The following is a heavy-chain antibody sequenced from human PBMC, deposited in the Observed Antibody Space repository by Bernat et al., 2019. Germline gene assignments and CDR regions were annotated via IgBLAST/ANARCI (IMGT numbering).Heavy chain of an antibody. CDR2: IIPIFGTA. Sequence: QVQLVQSGAEVKKPGSSVKVSCKASGGTFSSYAISWVRQAPGQGLEWMGGIIPIFGTANYAQKFQGRVTITADKSTSTAYMELSSLRSEETAVYYCARNGNYDHYYYYYGMDVWGQGTTVTVAS. J-gene: IGHJ6*02. CDR1: GGTFSSYA. CDR3: ARNGNYDHYYYYYGMDV. V-gene: IGHV1-69*06. D-gene: IGHD1-7*01.